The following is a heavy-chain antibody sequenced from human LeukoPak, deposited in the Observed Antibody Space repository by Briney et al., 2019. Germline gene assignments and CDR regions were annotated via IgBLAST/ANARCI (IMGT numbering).Heavy chain of an antibody. CDR1: GYTFISYA. D-gene: IGHD6-19*01. V-gene: IGHV1-3*01. CDR2: INAGNGNT. CDR3: ARDVGYSSEETDY. Sequence: ASVKVSCKASGYTFISYAMNWMRQAPGQSLEWMGWINAGNGNTKYSQKFQGRVTITRDTSASTAYMELSSLRSEDTAVYYCARDVGYSSEETDYWGQGTLVTVSS. J-gene: IGHJ4*02.